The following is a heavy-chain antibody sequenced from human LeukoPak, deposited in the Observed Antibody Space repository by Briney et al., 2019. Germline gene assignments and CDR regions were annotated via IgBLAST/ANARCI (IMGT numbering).Heavy chain of an antibody. Sequence: GASVKVSCKASGYTFTSYGISWVRQAPGQGLEWMGRIIPILGIANYAQKFQGRVTITADKSRSTAYMELSSLRSEDTAVYYCARARVGIAAAQSPPTNLYYMDVWGKGTTVTVSS. CDR3: ARARVGIAAAQSPPTNLYYMDV. CDR1: GYTFTSYG. V-gene: IGHV1-69*04. D-gene: IGHD6-13*01. J-gene: IGHJ6*03. CDR2: IIPILGIA.